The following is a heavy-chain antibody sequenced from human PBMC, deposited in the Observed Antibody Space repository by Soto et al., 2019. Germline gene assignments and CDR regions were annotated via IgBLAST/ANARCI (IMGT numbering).Heavy chain of an antibody. J-gene: IGHJ6*02. CDR2: IIPIFGTA. CDR1: GGTFSSYA. D-gene: IGHD2-2*01. Sequence: VASVKVSCKASGGTFSSYAISWVRQAPGQGLEWMGGIIPIFGTANYAQKFQGRVTITADKSTSTAYMELSSLRSEDTAVYYCARDLGLYCSSTSCYYGMDVWGQGTTVTVSS. CDR3: ARDLGLYCSSTSCYYGMDV. V-gene: IGHV1-69*06.